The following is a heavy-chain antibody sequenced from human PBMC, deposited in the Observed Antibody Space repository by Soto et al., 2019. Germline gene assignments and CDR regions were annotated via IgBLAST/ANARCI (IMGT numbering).Heavy chain of an antibody. V-gene: IGHV4-31*03. Sequence: QVQLQESGPGLVKPSQTLSLTCTVSGGSITSGGYYWSWIRQHPGKGREWIGYIYYSGFTYYNPSLXCXITISVDPSKNQFSLKLSSVTDADPAVYYCARSVFPWGRGTLVTVSS. CDR1: GGSITSGGYY. CDR2: IYYSGFT. J-gene: IGHJ5*02. CDR3: ARSVFP.